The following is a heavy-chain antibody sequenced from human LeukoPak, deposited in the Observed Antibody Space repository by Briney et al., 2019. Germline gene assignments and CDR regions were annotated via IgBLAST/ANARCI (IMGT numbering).Heavy chain of an antibody. Sequence: ASVKVSCKASGYTFTSYYMHWVRQAPGQGLEWMGIINPSGGSTSYAQKFQGRVTMTRDMSTSTVYMELSSLRSEDTAVYYCASNLGYCSGGSCLGRDAFDIRGQGTMVTVSS. CDR1: GYTFTSYY. J-gene: IGHJ3*02. D-gene: IGHD2-15*01. V-gene: IGHV1-46*01. CDR2: INPSGGST. CDR3: ASNLGYCSGGSCLGRDAFDI.